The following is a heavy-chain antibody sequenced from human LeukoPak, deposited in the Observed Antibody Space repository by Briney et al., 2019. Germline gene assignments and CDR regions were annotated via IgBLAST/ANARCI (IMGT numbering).Heavy chain of an antibody. D-gene: IGHD3-16*01. V-gene: IGHV3-30*18. Sequence: GGSLRLSCAASGFTFSSYGMHWVRQAPGKGLEWVAVISYDGSNKYYVDSVKGRFTISRDNSKNTLYLQMNSLRAEDTAVYYCAKDHPRGESVDYWGQGTLVTVSS. CDR1: GFTFSSYG. CDR2: ISYDGSNK. J-gene: IGHJ4*02. CDR3: AKDHPRGESVDY.